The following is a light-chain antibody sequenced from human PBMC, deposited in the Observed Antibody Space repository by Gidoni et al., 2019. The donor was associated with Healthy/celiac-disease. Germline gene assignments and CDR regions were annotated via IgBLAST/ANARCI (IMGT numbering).Light chain of an antibody. J-gene: IGKJ5*01. CDR2: GAS. V-gene: IGKV3-20*01. Sequence: EIVLTQSPGTLSLSPGERATLSCRASQSVSSSYLAWYQQKPGQAPRLLIYGASSRATGIPDRFSGSGSGTDFTLTISRLEPEDFAVYYCQQYGSSFITFGQGTRPEIK. CDR3: QQYGSSFIT. CDR1: QSVSSSY.